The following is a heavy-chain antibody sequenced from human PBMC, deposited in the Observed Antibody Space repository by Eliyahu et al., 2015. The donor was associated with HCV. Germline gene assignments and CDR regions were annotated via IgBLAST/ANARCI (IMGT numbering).Heavy chain of an antibody. CDR3: ALVWNWNYGPGNDY. CDR1: GFXVSSNY. V-gene: IGHV3-53*01. J-gene: IGHJ4*02. CDR2: IYSGGST. D-gene: IGHD1-7*01. Sequence: EVQLVESGGGLIQPGGSLXLSCAASGFXVSSNYMSWVRQAPGKGLEWVSVIYSGGSTYYADSVKGRFTISRDNSKNTLYLQMNSLRAEDTAVYYCALVWNWNYGPGNDYWGQGTLVTVSS.